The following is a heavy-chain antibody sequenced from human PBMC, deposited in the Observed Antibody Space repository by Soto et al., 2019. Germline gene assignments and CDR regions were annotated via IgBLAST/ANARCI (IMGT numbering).Heavy chain of an antibody. Sequence: ASVKVSCKASGYTFTSYGISWVRQAPGQGLEWMGWISAYNGNTNYAQKLQGRVTMTTDTSTSTAYMELRSLRSDDTAVYYCARGRHYSDSSGYLAQGAFDIWGQGTMVTVS. D-gene: IGHD3-22*01. V-gene: IGHV1-18*01. CDR1: GYTFTSYG. CDR2: ISAYNGNT. J-gene: IGHJ3*02. CDR3: ARGRHYSDSSGYLAQGAFDI.